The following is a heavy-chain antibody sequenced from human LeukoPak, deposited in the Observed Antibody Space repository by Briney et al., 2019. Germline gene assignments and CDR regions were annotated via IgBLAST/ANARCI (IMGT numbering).Heavy chain of an antibody. CDR3: ARVCSGGSCYLSYYYGMDV. CDR2: IYYSGST. CDR1: GGSISSYY. Sequence: SETLSLTCTVSGGSISSYYWSWIRQPPGKGLEWIGYIYYSGSTNYNPSLKSRVTISVDTSKNQFSLKLSSVTAADTAVYYCARVCSGGSCYLSYYYGMDVWGQGTTVTVSS. V-gene: IGHV4-59*01. J-gene: IGHJ6*02. D-gene: IGHD2-15*01.